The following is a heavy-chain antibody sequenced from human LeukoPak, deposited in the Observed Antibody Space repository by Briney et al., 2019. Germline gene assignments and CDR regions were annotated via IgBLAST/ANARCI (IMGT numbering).Heavy chain of an antibody. CDR2: INAGNGNT. J-gene: IGHJ4*02. CDR3: ARLPLRYCTNGVCSPHFDY. Sequence: GASVKVSCKASGYTFTSHAMHWVRQAPGQRLEWMGWINAGNGNTKYSQKFQGRVTITRDTSASTAYMELSSLRSEDTAVYYCARLPLRYCTNGVCSPHFDYWGQGTLVTVSS. D-gene: IGHD2-8*01. CDR1: GYTFTSHA. V-gene: IGHV1-3*01.